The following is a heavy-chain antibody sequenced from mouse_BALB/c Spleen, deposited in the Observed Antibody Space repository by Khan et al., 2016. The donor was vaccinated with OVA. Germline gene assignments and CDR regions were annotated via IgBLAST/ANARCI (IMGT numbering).Heavy chain of an antibody. CDR2: ISYSGST. J-gene: IGHJ2*01. CDR3: ARADRINY. Sequence: EVKLLESGPGLVKPSQSLSLTCTVTGYSITSGYVWNWIRQFPGNKLEWMGYISYSGSTNYNPSLKSRTSITRDTSTNPFFLQLNSVTTEYAATYYNARADRINYWGQGTTLTVSS. V-gene: IGHV3-2*02. CDR1: GYSITSGYV. D-gene: IGHD2-14*01.